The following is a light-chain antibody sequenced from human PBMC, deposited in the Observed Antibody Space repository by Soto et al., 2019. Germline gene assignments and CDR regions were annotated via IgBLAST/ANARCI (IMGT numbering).Light chain of an antibody. J-gene: IGLJ2*01. V-gene: IGLV2-14*01. Sequence: QSVLTQPASVSGSPGQSITIPCTGTSSDIGTYDYVSWYQQHPGKAPKLMIYEVSNRPSGVSNRFSGSKSGNTASLTISGLQAADETDYYCSSYTNINTLIFGGGTKVTVL. CDR2: EVS. CDR3: SSYTNINTLI. CDR1: SSDIGTYDY.